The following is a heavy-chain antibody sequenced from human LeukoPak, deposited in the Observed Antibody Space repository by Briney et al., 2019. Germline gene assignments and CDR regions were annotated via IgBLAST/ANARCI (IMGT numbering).Heavy chain of an antibody. CDR2: ISAYNGNT. D-gene: IGHD4-17*01. Sequence: ASVKVSCKASGYTFTSYGISWVRQAPGQGLEWMGWISAYNGNTNYAQKLQGRVTMTTDTPTSTAYMELRSLRSDDTAVYYCASCLAGVYGDYVFELDYWGQGTLVTVSS. CDR1: GYTFTSYG. CDR3: ASCLAGVYGDYVFELDY. V-gene: IGHV1-18*01. J-gene: IGHJ4*02.